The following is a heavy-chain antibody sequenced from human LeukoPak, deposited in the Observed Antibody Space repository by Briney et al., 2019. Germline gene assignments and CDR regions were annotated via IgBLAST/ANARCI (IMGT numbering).Heavy chain of an antibody. CDR2: ITAIDGRT. V-gene: IGHV3-23*01. J-gene: IGHJ4*02. D-gene: IGHD6-13*01. CDR3: TKDRRGPAAGTWYFDS. CDR1: GFTFSSTT. Sequence: GSLRLSCVASGFTFSSTTMGWVRQAPGRGLEWVSSITAIDGRTYYADSVRGRFTTSRDNSKNTVYLQLNSPRAGDTAIYYCTKDRRGPAAGTWYFDSWGQGTLVTVSS.